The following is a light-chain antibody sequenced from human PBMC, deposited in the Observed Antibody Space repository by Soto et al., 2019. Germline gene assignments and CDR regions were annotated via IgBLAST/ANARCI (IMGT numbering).Light chain of an antibody. CDR1: QSVSTNF. CDR2: GAS. J-gene: IGKJ1*01. V-gene: IGKV3-20*01. Sequence: EIVLTQSPGTLSLSPGEGATLSCRASQSVSTNFFAWYQQKPGQAPRLLIYGASTRATGIPDRFSGSGSGTDFTLTISRLEPEDFAVYYCQQYGRTSVTFGQGTKVEIK. CDR3: QQYGRTSVT.